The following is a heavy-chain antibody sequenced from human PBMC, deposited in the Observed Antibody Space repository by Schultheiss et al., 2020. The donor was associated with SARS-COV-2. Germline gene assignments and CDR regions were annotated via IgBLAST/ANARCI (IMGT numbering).Heavy chain of an antibody. CDR3: ARDRRDGYNYSYYYYYMDV. CDR1: GGSISSGDYY. CDR2: IYYSGST. D-gene: IGHD5-24*01. Sequence: SETLSLTCTVSGGSISSGDYYWSWIRQPPGKGLEWIGYIYYSGSTYYNPSLKSRVTISVDTSKNQFSLKLSSVTAADTAVYYCARDRRDGYNYSYYYYYMDVWGKGTTVTVSS. J-gene: IGHJ6*03. V-gene: IGHV4-30-4*01.